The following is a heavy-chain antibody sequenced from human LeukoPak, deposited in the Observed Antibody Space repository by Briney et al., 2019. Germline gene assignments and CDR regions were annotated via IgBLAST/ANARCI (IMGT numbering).Heavy chain of an antibody. Sequence: SETLSLTCTVSGGSISSYYWSWIRQPAGKGLEWIGRIYTSGGTNYNPSLKSRVTMSVDTSKNQFSLKLSSVTAADTAVYYCARRYCSSTSCLDAFDIWGQGTMVTVSS. CDR1: GGSISSYY. J-gene: IGHJ3*02. D-gene: IGHD2-2*01. CDR2: IYTSGGT. CDR3: ARRYCSSTSCLDAFDI. V-gene: IGHV4-4*07.